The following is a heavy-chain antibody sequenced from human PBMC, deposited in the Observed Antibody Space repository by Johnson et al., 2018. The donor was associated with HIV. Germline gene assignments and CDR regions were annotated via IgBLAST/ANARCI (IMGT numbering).Heavy chain of an antibody. CDR1: GFTFTNYV. J-gene: IGHJ3*02. D-gene: IGHD2-21*02. V-gene: IGHV3-23*04. CDR3: AKSLAYCGGDCYSPDAFDI. Sequence: VQLVESGGGLVKPGGSLRLSCAASGFTFTNYVMTWVRQAPGKGLEWVSGISGSGKKTDYADSVKGRFTISRDTSKNTLALQMNSLGAEDTAVYYCAKSLAYCGGDCYSPDAFDIWGQGTMVTVSS. CDR2: ISGSGKKT.